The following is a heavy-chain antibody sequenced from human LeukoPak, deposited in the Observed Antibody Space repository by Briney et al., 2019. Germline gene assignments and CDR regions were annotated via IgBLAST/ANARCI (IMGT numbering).Heavy chain of an antibody. CDR2: IIPILGIA. Sequence: GASVNVSCKASGGTFSSYAISWVRQAPGQGLEWMGRIIPILGIANYAQKFQGRVTITADKSTSTAYMELSSLRSEDTAVYYCARDGDYVWGSYRSLPYYFDYWGQGTLVTVSS. CDR3: ARDGDYVWGSYRSLPYYFDY. V-gene: IGHV1-69*04. CDR1: GGTFSSYA. J-gene: IGHJ4*02. D-gene: IGHD3-16*02.